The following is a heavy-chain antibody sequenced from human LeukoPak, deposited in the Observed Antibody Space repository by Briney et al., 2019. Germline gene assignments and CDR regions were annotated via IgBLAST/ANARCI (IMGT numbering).Heavy chain of an antibody. D-gene: IGHD6-19*01. CDR1: GFTFSVYG. CDR2: ISYDGSNK. J-gene: IGHJ4*02. V-gene: IGHV3-30*18. Sequence: GRSLRLYCAASGFTFSVYGMHWVRQAPGQGLEWVAAISYDGSNKYYADSVKGRFTISRYNSKNTLYLQMSSLRAEDRAVYSCAKEIRNGWYYFDYWGQGTLVTVSP. CDR3: AKEIRNGWYYFDY.